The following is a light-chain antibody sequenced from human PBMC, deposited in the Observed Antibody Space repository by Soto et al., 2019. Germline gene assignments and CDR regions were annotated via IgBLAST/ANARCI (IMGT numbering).Light chain of an antibody. J-gene: IGKJ2*01. CDR3: QQSYSTPYT. CDR1: QIISTF. Sequence: DIQMTQSPSSLSASVGDRVTITCRASQIISTFLNWYQQRPGKAPKLLIHAASTLQSGVPSGFSGSGSGTDFALTITSLQPEDFATYYCQQSYSTPYTFGQGTKLEIK. V-gene: IGKV1-39*01. CDR2: AAS.